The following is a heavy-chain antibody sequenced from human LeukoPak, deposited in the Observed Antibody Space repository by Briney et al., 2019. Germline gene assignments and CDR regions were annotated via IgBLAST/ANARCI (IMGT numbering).Heavy chain of an antibody. Sequence: GGSLRLSCAASGFTFSSYEMNWVRQAPGKVLEWVSYISSSGSTIYYADSVKGRFTISRDNAKNSLYLQMNSLRAEDTAVYYCAELGITMIGGVWGKGTTVTIS. CDR2: ISSSGSTI. CDR3: AELGITMIGGV. J-gene: IGHJ6*03. V-gene: IGHV3-48*03. D-gene: IGHD3-10*02. CDR1: GFTFSSYE.